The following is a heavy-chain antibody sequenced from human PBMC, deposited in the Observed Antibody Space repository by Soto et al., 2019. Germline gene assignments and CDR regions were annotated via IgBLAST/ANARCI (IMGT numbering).Heavy chain of an antibody. CDR3: AREGVYCRGGSCYSGGFDFDY. J-gene: IGHJ4*02. CDR1: GGSFSGYY. V-gene: IGHV4-34*01. Sequence: QVQLQQWGAGLLKPSETLSLTCAVYGGSFSGYYWSWIRQPPGKGLEWIGEINHSGSTNYNPSLKSRVTISVDTSKNQFSLKLSSVTAADTAVYYCAREGVYCRGGSCYSGGFDFDYWGQGTLVTVSS. D-gene: IGHD2-15*01. CDR2: INHSGST.